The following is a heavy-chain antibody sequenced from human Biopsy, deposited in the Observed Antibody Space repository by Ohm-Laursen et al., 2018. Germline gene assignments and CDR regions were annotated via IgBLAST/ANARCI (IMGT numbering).Heavy chain of an antibody. D-gene: IGHD5-12*01. Sequence: SDTLSLTCAVSGYSVTNDYYWGWIRQPPGGGLEWIGNIYYDGITYYNPSLKSRAAMSVDTSKTQFPLRLTSVTAADTAVYYCARVAGGYAYYYGMDVWGQGTTVIVSS. CDR1: GYSVTNDYY. J-gene: IGHJ6*02. CDR2: IYYDGIT. CDR3: ARVAGGYAYYYGMDV. V-gene: IGHV4-38-2*01.